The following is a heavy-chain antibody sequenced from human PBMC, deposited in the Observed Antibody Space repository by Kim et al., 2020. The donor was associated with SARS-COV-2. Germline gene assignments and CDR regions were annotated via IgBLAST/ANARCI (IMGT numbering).Heavy chain of an antibody. V-gene: IGHV3-43*02. D-gene: IGHD2-15*01. CDR1: GFTFDHSA. CDR3: VRASGWLLRY. J-gene: IGHJ4*02. Sequence: GGSLRLSCAASGFTFDHSAMHWVRQAPGKGLEWVSLISGNGETKYYADSVKGRFTISIDNSKNSLYLQMNSLRTEDTALYYCVRASGWLLRYWGQGTLVTVSS. CDR2: ISGNGETK.